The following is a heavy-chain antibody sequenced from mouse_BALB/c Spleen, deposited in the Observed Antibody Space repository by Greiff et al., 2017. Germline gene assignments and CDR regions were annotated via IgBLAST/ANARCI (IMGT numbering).Heavy chain of an antibody. CDR1: GYSFTGYN. V-gene: IGHV1-39*01. Sequence: EVQLVESGPELEKPGASVKISCKASGYSFTGYNMNWVKQSNGKSLEWIGNIDPYYGGTSYNQKFKGKATLTVDKSSSTAYMQLKSLTSEDTAVYYCNARRDDYDPFDYWGQGTTLTVSS. J-gene: IGHJ2*01. CDR2: IDPYYGGT. D-gene: IGHD2-4*01. CDR3: NARRDDYDPFDY.